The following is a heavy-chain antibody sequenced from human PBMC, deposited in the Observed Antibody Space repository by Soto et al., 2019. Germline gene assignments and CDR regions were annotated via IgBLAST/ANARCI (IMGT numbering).Heavy chain of an antibody. V-gene: IGHV6-1*01. J-gene: IGHJ6*03. CDR2: TYYRSKWYN. CDR3: ARANDFWSGYPLYYYYYYMDV. D-gene: IGHD3-3*01. Sequence: SETLSLTCAISGDSVSSNSAAWNWIRQSPSRGLEWLGRTYYRSKWYNDYAVSVKSRITINPDTSKNQFSLQLNSVTPEDTAVYYCARANDFWSGYPLYYYYYYMDVWGKGTTVTVSS. CDR1: GDSVSSNSAA.